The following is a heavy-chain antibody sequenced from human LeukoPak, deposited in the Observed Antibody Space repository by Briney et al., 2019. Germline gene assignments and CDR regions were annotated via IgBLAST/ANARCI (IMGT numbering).Heavy chain of an antibody. D-gene: IGHD2-15*01. CDR3: AREGDCGDYSCYSSPLDR. V-gene: IGHV4-38-2*02. CDR2: VLASGRT. Sequence: KTSETLSLTCFVSGYFISSGYYWGWIRQPPGKGLEWIGSVLASGRTYYSPSLKSRVTISVDTSKNQFSLTLSSVTAADMAVYYCAREGDCGDYSCYSSPLDRWGQGTLVTVSS. CDR1: GYFISSGYY. J-gene: IGHJ4*02.